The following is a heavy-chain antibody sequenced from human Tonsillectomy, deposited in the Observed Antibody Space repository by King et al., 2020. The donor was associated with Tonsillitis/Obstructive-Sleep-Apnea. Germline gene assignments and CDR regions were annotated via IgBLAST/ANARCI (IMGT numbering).Heavy chain of an antibody. CDR3: VRHVEVVPASMHFYYYLDV. J-gene: IGHJ6*03. Sequence: QLVQSGAEVKKPGESLKISCKGSGYSFTTYWIGWVRQMPGKGLEWMGIIYPGDSDTRYSPSFQGQVTISADKSISTAYLQWSSLKASDTAMYFCVRHVEVVPASMHFYYYLDVWGKGTTVTVSS. CDR2: IYPGDSDT. V-gene: IGHV5-51*01. CDR1: GYSFTTYW. D-gene: IGHD2-2*01.